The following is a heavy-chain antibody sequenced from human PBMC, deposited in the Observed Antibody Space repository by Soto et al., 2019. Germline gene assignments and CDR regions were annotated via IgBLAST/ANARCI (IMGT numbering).Heavy chain of an antibody. CDR2: TIPILAMS. CDR3: AASYGSGSRAFDY. V-gene: IGHV1-69*02. Sequence: QVQLVQSGPEVKMPGSSVKVSCKASGDTFNSYTINWVRQAPGQGLQWMGRTIPILAMSNYALKLQGRVTITADKSTTTAYMELSRLRSDDMAVYYCAASYGSGSRAFDYWCQGTLVTVSS. D-gene: IGHD3-10*01. CDR1: GDTFNSYT. J-gene: IGHJ4*02.